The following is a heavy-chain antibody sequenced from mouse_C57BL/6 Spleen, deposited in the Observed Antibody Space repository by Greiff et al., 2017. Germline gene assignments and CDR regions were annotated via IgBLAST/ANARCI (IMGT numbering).Heavy chain of an antibody. D-gene: IGHD5-5*01. J-gene: IGHJ4*01. CDR3: ARQGLPYYAMDY. Sequence: SGAELVMPGASVKLSCKASGYTFTSYWMHWVKQRPGQGLEWIGEIDPSDSYTNYNQKFKGKSTLTVDKSSSTAYMQLSSLTSEDSAVYYCARQGLPYYAMDYWGQGTSVTVSS. CDR2: IDPSDSYT. V-gene: IGHV1-69*01. CDR1: GYTFTSYW.